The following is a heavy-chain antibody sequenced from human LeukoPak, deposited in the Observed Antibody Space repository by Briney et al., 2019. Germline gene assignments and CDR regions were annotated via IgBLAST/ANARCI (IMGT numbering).Heavy chain of an antibody. CDR3: ARGKRRVYSVGFDY. Sequence: SVKVSCKASGGTFSSYAISWVRQAPGQGLEWMGRIIPIFGSANCAQKFQGRVTITTDESTSTAYMELSSLRSEDTAVYYCARGKRRVYSVGFDYWGQGTLVTVSS. J-gene: IGHJ4*02. D-gene: IGHD5/OR15-5a*01. CDR2: IIPIFGSA. V-gene: IGHV1-69*05. CDR1: GGTFSSYA.